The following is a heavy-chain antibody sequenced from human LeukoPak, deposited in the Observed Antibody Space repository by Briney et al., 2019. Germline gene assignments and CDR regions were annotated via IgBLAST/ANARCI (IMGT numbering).Heavy chain of an antibody. D-gene: IGHD6-19*01. CDR1: GFTFSSYE. CDR2: ISSSGSTI. J-gene: IGHJ4*02. V-gene: IGHV3-48*03. Sequence: PGGSLRLSCAASGFTFSSYEMNWVRQAPGKGLEWVSYISSSGSTIYYADSVKGRFTISRDNAKNSLYLQMNSLRAEDTAVYYCAKFFTGGYSSGGGYWGQGTLVTVSS. CDR3: AKFFTGGYSSGGGY.